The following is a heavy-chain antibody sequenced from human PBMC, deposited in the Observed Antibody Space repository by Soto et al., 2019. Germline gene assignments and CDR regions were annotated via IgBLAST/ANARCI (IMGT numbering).Heavy chain of an antibody. J-gene: IGHJ4*02. V-gene: IGHV3-23*01. CDR3: ARGWGKYFGVNDF. CDR1: GFTFSAYA. Sequence: GGFLRLSCAASGFTFSAYAMAWVRQAPGKGLEWVSGVSASGLNTDYADPVKGRFYISRDNSKNTVSLHMNSLRAEDTAVYYCARGWGKYFGVNDFWGQGTLVTVSS. CDR2: VSASGLNT. D-gene: IGHD2-8*01.